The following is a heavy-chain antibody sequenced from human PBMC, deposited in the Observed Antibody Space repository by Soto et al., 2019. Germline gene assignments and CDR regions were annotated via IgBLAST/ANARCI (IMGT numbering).Heavy chain of an antibody. D-gene: IGHD2-21*01. CDR2: MNPNSGNT. CDR1: GYTFASYD. Sequence: QVQLVQSGAEVKTPGASVKVSCKASGYTFASYDINWVRQAPGQGLEWMGWMNPNSGNTGYAQKFQGRLTMTRDTALSIANMELSSLRNEDAAVYYCARRDGYTFNWLDSWGQGTLVTVSA. V-gene: IGHV1-8*01. CDR3: ARRDGYTFNWLDS. J-gene: IGHJ5*01.